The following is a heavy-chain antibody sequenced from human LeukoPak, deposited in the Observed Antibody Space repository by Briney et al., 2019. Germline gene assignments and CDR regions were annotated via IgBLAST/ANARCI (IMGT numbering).Heavy chain of an antibody. V-gene: IGHV4-34*01. D-gene: IGHD2/OR15-2a*01. J-gene: IGHJ6*03. CDR2: INHSGST. CDR3: ARGRTPLLRAYYYYYYYMDV. Sequence: SETLSLTCAVYGGSFSGYYWSWIRQPPGKGLEWIGEINHSGSTNYNPSLKSRVTISVDTSKNQFSLKLSSVTAAVTAVYYCARGRTPLLRAYYYYYYYMDVWGKGTTVTVSS. CDR1: GGSFSGYY.